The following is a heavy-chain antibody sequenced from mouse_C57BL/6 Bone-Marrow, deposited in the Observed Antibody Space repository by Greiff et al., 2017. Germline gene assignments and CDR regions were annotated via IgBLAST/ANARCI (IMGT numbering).Heavy chain of an antibody. V-gene: IGHV14-3*01. D-gene: IGHD1-1*01. CDR2: IDPANGNT. J-gene: IGHJ1*03. Sequence: DVQLQESVAELVRPGASVKLSCTASGFNIKNTYMHWVKQRPEQGLEWIGRIDPANGNTKYAPKFQGKATITADTSSNTAYLQLSSLTSEDTAIYYCALIYYYGSRYFDVWGTGTTVTVSS. CDR1: GFNIKNTY. CDR3: ALIYYYGSRYFDV.